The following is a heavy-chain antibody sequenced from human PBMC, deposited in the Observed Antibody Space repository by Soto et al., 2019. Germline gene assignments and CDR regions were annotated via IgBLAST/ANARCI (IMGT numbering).Heavy chain of an antibody. CDR1: GFTFKSHA. V-gene: IGHV3-64D*06. J-gene: IGHJ6*02. CDR2: IHTGGETT. CDR3: VKGRAKHCSGRTCGLWMDL. Sequence: GGSLRLSCSASGFTFKSHAMHWVRQAPGKGLEYVSSIHTGGETTFYADAVKGRFIVSRDNSNNTLDLQMTSLKYEDSGVYYCVKGRAKHCSGRTCGLWMDLWGQGTTVT. D-gene: IGHD6-19*01.